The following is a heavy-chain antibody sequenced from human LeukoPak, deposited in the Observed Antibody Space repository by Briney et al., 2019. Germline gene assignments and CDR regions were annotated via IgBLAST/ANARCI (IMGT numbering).Heavy chain of an antibody. Sequence: GGSLRLSCAASGFTFSTHVMSWVRQAPGKGLEWVSAITDSGAGTFYADSVKGRFTISRDNSKNTPYLQMNSLRAEDTAVYFCAKRYTSGSYYFDYWGQGTLVTVSS. CDR3: AKRYTSGSYYFDY. D-gene: IGHD6-19*01. CDR2: ITDSGAGT. J-gene: IGHJ4*02. CDR1: GFTFSTHV. V-gene: IGHV3-23*01.